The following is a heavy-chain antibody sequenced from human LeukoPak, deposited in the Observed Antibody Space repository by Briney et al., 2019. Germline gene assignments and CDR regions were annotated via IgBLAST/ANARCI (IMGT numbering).Heavy chain of an antibody. D-gene: IGHD1-1*01. V-gene: IGHV3-30*02. CDR2: IRYDGSNK. CDR3: AKDKTPYNWNDVPFDY. J-gene: IGHJ4*02. Sequence: GGSLRLSCAASGFTFSSYGMHWVRQAPGKGLEWVAFIRYDGSNKYYADSVKGRFTIFRDNSKNTLYLQMNSLRAEDTAVYYCAKDKTPYNWNDVPFDYWGQGTLVTVSS. CDR1: GFTFSSYG.